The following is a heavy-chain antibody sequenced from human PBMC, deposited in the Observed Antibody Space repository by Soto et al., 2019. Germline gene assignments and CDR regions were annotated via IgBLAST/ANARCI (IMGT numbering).Heavy chain of an antibody. CDR1: SGSISSSNW. V-gene: IGHV4-4*02. J-gene: IGHJ4*02. Sequence: QVQLQESGPGLVKPSGTLSLTCVVSSGSISSSNWWNWVRQPPGKGLEWIGEIYHSGSTNYNPSPKSRVTRSEDTSKNQFSLKLSSVTAADTAVYYCARGYCSTTSCSHFDYWGQGTLVTVSS. CDR3: ARGYCSTTSCSHFDY. CDR2: IYHSGST. D-gene: IGHD2-2*01.